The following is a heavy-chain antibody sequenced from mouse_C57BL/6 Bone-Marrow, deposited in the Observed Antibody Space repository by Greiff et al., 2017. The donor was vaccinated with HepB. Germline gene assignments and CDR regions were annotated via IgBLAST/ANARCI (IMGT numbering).Heavy chain of an antibody. D-gene: IGHD1-1*02. CDR1: GFSLTSYG. CDR3: AIILWPFDY. J-gene: IGHJ2*01. V-gene: IGHV2-6*01. CDR2: IWGVGST. Sequence: VKLMESGPGLVAPSQSLSITCTVSGFSLTSYGVDWVRQSPGKGLEWLGVIWGVGSTNYNSALKSRLSISKDNSKSQVFLKMNSLQTDDTAMYYCAIILWPFDYWGQGTTLTVSS.